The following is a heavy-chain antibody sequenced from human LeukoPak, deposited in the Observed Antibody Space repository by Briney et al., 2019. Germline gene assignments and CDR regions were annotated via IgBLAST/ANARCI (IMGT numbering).Heavy chain of an antibody. V-gene: IGHV4-30-4*08. Sequence: PQTLSLTCTVSGGSISSGDYYWSWIRQPPGKGLEWIGYIYYSGSTYYNPSLKSRVTISVDTSKNQFSLKLSSVTAADTAVYYCARDPFYCSSTSCYEIGFDYWGQGTLVTVSS. CDR1: GGSISSGDYY. CDR3: ARDPFYCSSTSCYEIGFDY. J-gene: IGHJ4*02. CDR2: IYYSGST. D-gene: IGHD2-2*01.